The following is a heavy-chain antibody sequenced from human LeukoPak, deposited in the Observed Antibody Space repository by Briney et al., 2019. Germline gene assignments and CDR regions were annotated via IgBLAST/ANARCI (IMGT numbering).Heavy chain of an antibody. CDR2: INHSGST. V-gene: IGHV4-34*01. J-gene: IGHJ4*02. Sequence: SETLSLTCAVYDGSFSGYYWSWIRQPPGKGLEWIGDINHSGSTNYNPSLKSRVTISVDTSKNQFSLKLSSVTAADTAVYYCARGSGLNSGWFGEYYDYWGQGTLVTVSS. CDR1: DGSFSGYY. D-gene: IGHD3-10*01. CDR3: ARGSGLNSGWFGEYYDY.